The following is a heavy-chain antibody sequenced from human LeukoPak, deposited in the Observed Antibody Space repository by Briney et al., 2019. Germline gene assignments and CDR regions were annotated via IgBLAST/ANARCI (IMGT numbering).Heavy chain of an antibody. CDR1: GGSMSSYY. Sequence: SETLSLTCTVSGGSMSSYYWSWIRQPPGKGLERIRYIYYSGSTNYNPSLKSRVTISVDTSKNQFPLKLSSVTAADTAVYYCARGAGTSCYGGICGPFDYWGQGTLVTVSS. D-gene: IGHD2-2*01. CDR3: ARGAGTSCYGGICGPFDY. CDR2: IYYSGST. J-gene: IGHJ4*02. V-gene: IGHV4-59*08.